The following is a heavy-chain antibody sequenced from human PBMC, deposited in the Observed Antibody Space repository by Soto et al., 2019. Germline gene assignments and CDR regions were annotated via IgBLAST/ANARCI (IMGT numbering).Heavy chain of an antibody. J-gene: IGHJ4*02. CDR3: ARGGLLPDY. Sequence: QLQLQESGSGLVKPSQTLSLTCAVSGGSTSSGGYSWSWLRQPPGKGLEWIGYISHSGSTYYNPSLKSRVTISVDTSKNQFSLRLSSVTAADTAVYYCARGGLLPDYWGQVTLVTVSS. V-gene: IGHV4-30-2*01. D-gene: IGHD6-19*01. CDR1: GGSTSSGGYS. CDR2: ISHSGST.